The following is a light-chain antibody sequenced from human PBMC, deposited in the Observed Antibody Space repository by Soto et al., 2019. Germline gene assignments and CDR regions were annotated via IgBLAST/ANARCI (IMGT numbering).Light chain of an antibody. CDR2: SVS. J-gene: IGLJ1*01. Sequence: QSALTQPASVSGSPGQSITISCSGTSSDIGAYDHVAWFQQFPGKTPKLMIYSVSNRPSGVSYRFSGSKSGNTASLTISQLHAEDEADYYCISYTVTRSYVFGTGTKVTVL. CDR3: ISYTVTRSYV. V-gene: IGLV2-14*03. CDR1: SSDIGAYDH.